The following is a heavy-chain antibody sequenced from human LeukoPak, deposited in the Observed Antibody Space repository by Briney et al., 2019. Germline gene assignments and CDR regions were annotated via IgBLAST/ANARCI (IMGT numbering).Heavy chain of an antibody. Sequence: SETLSLTCAVYNGSFSGYYWSWIRQPPGKGLEWIGEINHSGSTNYNPSLKSRVTISIDTSKNQFSLKLSSVTAADTAVYYCAREPIVLMAYGGRSNWFDPWGQGALVTVSS. CDR3: AREPIVLMAYGGRSNWFDP. CDR2: INHSGST. J-gene: IGHJ5*02. D-gene: IGHD2-8*01. CDR1: NGSFSGYY. V-gene: IGHV4-34*01.